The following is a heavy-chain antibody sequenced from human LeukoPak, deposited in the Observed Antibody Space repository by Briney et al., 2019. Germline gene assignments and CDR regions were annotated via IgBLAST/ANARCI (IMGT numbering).Heavy chain of an antibody. CDR1: GYTLTELS. D-gene: IGHD3/OR15-3a*01. Sequence: ASVKVSCKVSGYTLTELSMHWVRQAPGKGLEWMGGFDPVDAETIYAQRFQGRVTMTEDTLTDTAYMELSSLRSEDTAMYYCATEQDSALDHWGQGTLVTVSS. CDR3: ATEQDSALDH. V-gene: IGHV1-24*01. J-gene: IGHJ4*02. CDR2: FDPVDAET.